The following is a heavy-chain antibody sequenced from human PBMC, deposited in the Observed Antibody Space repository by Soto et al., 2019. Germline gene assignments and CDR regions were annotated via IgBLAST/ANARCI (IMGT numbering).Heavy chain of an antibody. J-gene: IGHJ1*01. V-gene: IGHV3-9*01. CDR1: GFTFDDYA. CDR2: ISWNGGFV. CDR3: TKDTSTCGWFLDFRH. D-gene: IGHD6-19*01. Sequence: GGSLRLSCAASGFTFDDYAMHWVRQRPGKGLEWVSVISWNGGFVAYGDSVKGRFSISRDNANNSLFLEMNSLRPDDTATYFCTKDTSTCGWFLDFRHWGQGTLVTVSS.